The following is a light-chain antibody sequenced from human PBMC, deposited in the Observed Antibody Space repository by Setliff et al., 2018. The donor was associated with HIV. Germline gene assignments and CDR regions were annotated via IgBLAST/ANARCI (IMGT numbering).Light chain of an antibody. J-gene: IGLJ1*01. Sequence: QSALAQPASVSGSPGQSITISCTGTSSDVGGYSYVSWYQQHPGKAPKLIIYEVRNRPSGVSNRFSGSKSGNTASLTISGLQAEDEADYYCSSYTSSSTLGVFGTGTKVTVL. V-gene: IGLV2-14*01. CDR2: EVR. CDR3: SSYTSSSTLGV. CDR1: SSDVGGYSY.